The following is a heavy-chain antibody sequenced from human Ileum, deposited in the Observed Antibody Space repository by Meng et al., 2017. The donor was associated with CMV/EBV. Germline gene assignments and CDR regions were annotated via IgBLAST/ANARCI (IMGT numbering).Heavy chain of an antibody. CDR2: IRSKERDYAT. CDR1: GFTFSASA. D-gene: IGHD5-24*01. J-gene: IGHJ4*02. V-gene: IGHV3-73*01. CDR3: VRDLSGPDY. Sequence: GGSLRLSCAASGFTFSASAIHWVRQASGKGLEWVGRIRSKERDYATGYAASVKGRFTISRDDSKNTAYLQMNSLKTEDTAVYYCVRDLSGPDYWGQGTLVTVSS.